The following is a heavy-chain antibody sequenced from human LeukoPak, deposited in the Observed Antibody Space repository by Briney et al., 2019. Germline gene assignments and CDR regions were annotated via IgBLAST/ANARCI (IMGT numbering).Heavy chain of an antibody. J-gene: IGHJ5*02. V-gene: IGHV4-59*01. CDR3: ARASSDYYGSGSWNWFDP. CDR1: GGSFSGYY. D-gene: IGHD3-10*01. CDR2: IYYSGST. Sequence: PSETLSLTCAVYGGSFSGYYWNWIRQPPGKGLEWIGYIYYSGSTNYNPSLKSRVTISVDTSKNQFSLKLSSVTAADTAVYYCARASSDYYGSGSWNWFDPWGQGTLVTVSS.